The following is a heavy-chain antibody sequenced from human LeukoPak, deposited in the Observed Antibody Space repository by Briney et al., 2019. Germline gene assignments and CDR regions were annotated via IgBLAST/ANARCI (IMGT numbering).Heavy chain of an antibody. D-gene: IGHD4-17*01. Sequence: GGSLRLPCAASGFTFNSYWMSWVRQAPGKGLEWVGNIKEDGSEKLYVDSVKGRFTISRDNAKSSVYLQMDSLRTEDTAVYYCARDEGATVATFRFDYWGQGTLVTVSS. J-gene: IGHJ4*02. CDR3: ARDEGATVATFRFDY. CDR1: GFTFNSYW. CDR2: IKEDGSEK. V-gene: IGHV3-7*01.